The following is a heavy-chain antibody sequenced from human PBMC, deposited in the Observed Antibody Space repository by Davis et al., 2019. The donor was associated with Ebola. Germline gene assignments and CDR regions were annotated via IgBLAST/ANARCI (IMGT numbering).Heavy chain of an antibody. V-gene: IGHV3-15*01. CDR3: VEDWNYDNIFDY. D-gene: IGHD1-7*01. CDR1: GFTVSNAW. J-gene: IGHJ4*02. Sequence: GESLKISCAASGFTVSNAWMSWVRQAPGKGLEWVGRIKSKTDGGTTDYAAPVKGRFTISRDDSKNTLYLQMNSLNTEDTAGYYGVEDWNYDNIFDYWGQGTLVTVSS. CDR2: IKSKTDGGTT.